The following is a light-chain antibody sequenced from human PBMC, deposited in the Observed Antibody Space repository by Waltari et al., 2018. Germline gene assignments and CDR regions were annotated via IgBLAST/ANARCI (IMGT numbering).Light chain of an antibody. Sequence: DIVMIQSPDSLAVSLGERVNINCKSSQTLLYSFNNKDYLAWYQQKPGQAPSLLIHWASVRESGVPNRFSGSGSGTDFSLTISGLQAEDVAVYYCQQYYTTPLTFGGGTKVEIK. CDR1: QTLLYSFNNKDY. J-gene: IGKJ4*01. V-gene: IGKV4-1*01. CDR2: WAS. CDR3: QQYYTTPLT.